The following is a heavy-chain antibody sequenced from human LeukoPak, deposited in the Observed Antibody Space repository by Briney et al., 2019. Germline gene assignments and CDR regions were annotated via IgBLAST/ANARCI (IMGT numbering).Heavy chain of an antibody. Sequence: GGCLRLSCAASGFTFSSYAMTWVRPAPGKGLEWVAFISYDGSNKHYADSVKGRFTISRDNSKNTLYLQMNSLRPEDTAVYYCARARFGYNRGPFDYWGQGILVTVSS. CDR3: ARARFGYNRGPFDY. J-gene: IGHJ4*02. V-gene: IGHV3-30-3*01. D-gene: IGHD5-24*01. CDR1: GFTFSSYA. CDR2: ISYDGSNK.